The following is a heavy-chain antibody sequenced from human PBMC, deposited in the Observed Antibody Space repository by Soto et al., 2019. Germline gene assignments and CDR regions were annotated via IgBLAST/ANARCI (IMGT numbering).Heavy chain of an antibody. J-gene: IGHJ6*02. V-gene: IGHV1-46*01. Sequence: ASVKVSCKASGYTFTSYYMHWVQQAPGQGLEWMGIINPSGGSTSYAQKFQGRVTMTRDTSTSTVYMELSSLRSEDTAVYYCARGYSRSSSYYYYGMDVWGQGTTVTVSS. D-gene: IGHD6-6*01. CDR3: ARGYSRSSSYYYYGMDV. CDR2: INPSGGST. CDR1: GYTFTSYY.